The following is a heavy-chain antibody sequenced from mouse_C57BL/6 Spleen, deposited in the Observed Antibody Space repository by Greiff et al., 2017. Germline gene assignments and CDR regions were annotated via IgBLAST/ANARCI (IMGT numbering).Heavy chain of an antibody. CDR1: GFTFSDYG. J-gene: IGHJ2*01. D-gene: IGHD2-4*01. CDR3: ARYDYDEPFDY. V-gene: IGHV5-17*01. CDR2: ISSGSSTI. Sequence: EVQRVESGGGLVKPGGSLKLSCAASGFTFSDYGMHWVRQAPEKGLEWVAYISSGSSTIYYADTVKGRFTISRDNAKNTLFLQMTSLRSEDTAMYYCARYDYDEPFDYWGQGTTLTVSS.